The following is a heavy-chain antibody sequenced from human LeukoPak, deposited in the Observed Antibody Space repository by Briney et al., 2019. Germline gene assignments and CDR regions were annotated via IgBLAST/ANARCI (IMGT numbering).Heavy chain of an antibody. Sequence: SETLSLTCTVSGGSISPYYWSWIRQPPGKGLEWVGYIYYIGNTNYNPTLKSRVTISLDTSKNQFSPKLSSVTAADTAVYYCARIAPYKYGYVDSWGQGTLVTVSS. J-gene: IGHJ4*02. V-gene: IGHV4-59*01. D-gene: IGHD5-18*01. CDR2: IYYIGNT. CDR1: GGSISPYY. CDR3: ARIAPYKYGYVDS.